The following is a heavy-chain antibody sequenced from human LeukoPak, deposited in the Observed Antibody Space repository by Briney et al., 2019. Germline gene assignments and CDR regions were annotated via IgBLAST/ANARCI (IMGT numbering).Heavy chain of an antibody. CDR2: IYYSGST. CDR1: GGSISSHY. D-gene: IGHD3-22*01. V-gene: IGHV4-59*08. CDR3: ARHLYFEDSSGYYSYSFDY. J-gene: IGHJ4*02. Sequence: SETLSLTCTVSGGSISSHYWSWIRQPPGKGLELIGYIYYSGSTNYNPSLKSRVTISVDTSKNQFSLKLSSVTAADTAVYYCARHLYFEDSSGYYSYSFDYWGQGTLVTVSS.